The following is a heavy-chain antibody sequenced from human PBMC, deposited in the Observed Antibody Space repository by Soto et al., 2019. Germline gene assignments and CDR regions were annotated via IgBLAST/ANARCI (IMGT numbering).Heavy chain of an antibody. J-gene: IGHJ4*02. Sequence: SETLSLTCTVSGGSISSYYWSWIRQPPGKGLEWIGYIYYSGSTNYNPSLKSRVTISVDTSKNQFSLKLSSVTAADTAVYYCARSRGYSGYDYNPNPFDYWGQGTLVTVSS. CDR2: IYYSGST. CDR1: GGSISSYY. CDR3: ARSRGYSGYDYNPNPFDY. D-gene: IGHD5-12*01. V-gene: IGHV4-59*08.